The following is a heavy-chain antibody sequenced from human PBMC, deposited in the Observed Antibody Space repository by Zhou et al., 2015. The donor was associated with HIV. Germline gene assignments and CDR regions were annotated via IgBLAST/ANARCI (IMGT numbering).Heavy chain of an antibody. D-gene: IGHD4-17*01. CDR3: ARAFKVGYGDFPFDY. CDR2: IIPIFGTA. J-gene: IGHJ4*02. V-gene: IGHV1-69*01. CDR1: GGTFSSYA. Sequence: QVQLVQSGAEVKKPGSSVKVSCKASGGTFSSYAINWVRQAPGQGLEWMGGIIPIFGTANYAQKFQGRVTITADESTSTAYIELSSLRSEDTAVYYCARAFKVGYGDFPFDYWGQGTLVTVSS.